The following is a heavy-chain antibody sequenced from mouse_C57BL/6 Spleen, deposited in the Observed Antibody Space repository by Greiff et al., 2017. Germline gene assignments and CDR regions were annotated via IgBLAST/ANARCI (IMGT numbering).Heavy chain of an antibody. CDR1: GYTFTSYW. CDR3: ARGGSYWYFEV. D-gene: IGHD1-1*01. Sequence: QVHVKQPGTELVKPGASVKLSCKASGYTFTSYWMHWVKQRPGQGLEWIGNINPSNGGTNYNEKFKSKATLTVDKSSSTAYMQLSSLTSEDSAVYYCARGGSYWYFEVWGTGTTVTVAS. J-gene: IGHJ1*03. CDR2: INPSNGGT. V-gene: IGHV1-53*01.